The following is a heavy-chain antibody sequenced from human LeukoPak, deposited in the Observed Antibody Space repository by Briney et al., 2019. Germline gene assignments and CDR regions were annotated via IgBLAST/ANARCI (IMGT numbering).Heavy chain of an antibody. J-gene: IGHJ3*02. Sequence: GESLKISCKGSGYRFANDWIGWVRQMPGKGLEWMGIIYPADSDTRYSPSFQGQVTISADKSISTAYLQWSSLKASDTAMYYCAASSRDAFDIWGQGTMVTVSS. CDR1: GYRFANDW. CDR3: AASSRDAFDI. CDR2: IYPADSDT. V-gene: IGHV5-51*01. D-gene: IGHD6-6*01.